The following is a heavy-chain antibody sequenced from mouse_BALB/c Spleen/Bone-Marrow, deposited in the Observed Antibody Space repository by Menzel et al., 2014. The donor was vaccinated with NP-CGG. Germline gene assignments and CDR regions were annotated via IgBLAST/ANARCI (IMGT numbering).Heavy chain of an antibody. CDR2: IRNKPYGYTT. Sequence: EVKLMESGGGLVQPGGSLRLSCATSGFTFIDYYMSWVRQPPGKALEWLGFIRNKPYGYTTEYSASVKGRFTISRDNSQSILYLQMNTLRVEDSATYYCTRDMGLLRFDYWGQGTTLTVSS. V-gene: IGHV7-3*02. J-gene: IGHJ2*01. D-gene: IGHD1-1*01. CDR1: GFTFIDYY. CDR3: TRDMGLLRFDY.